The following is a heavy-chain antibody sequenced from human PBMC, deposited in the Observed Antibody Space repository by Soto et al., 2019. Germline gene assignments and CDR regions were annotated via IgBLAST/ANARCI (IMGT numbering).Heavy chain of an antibody. D-gene: IGHD5-18*01. Sequence: PSDTLSLTCTVSGGSISSYYWRWIREPPVKGLEWIGYIYYSGSTNYNPSLKSRVTISVDTSKNQFSLKLSSVTAADTAVYYCAGQYSFGSYGMDVWGQGTTVT. CDR3: AGQYSFGSYGMDV. CDR1: GGSISSYY. CDR2: IYYSGST. J-gene: IGHJ6*02. V-gene: IGHV4-59*08.